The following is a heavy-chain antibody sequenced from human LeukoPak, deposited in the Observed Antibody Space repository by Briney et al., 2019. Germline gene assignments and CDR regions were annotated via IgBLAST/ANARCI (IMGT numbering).Heavy chain of an antibody. Sequence: SETLSLTCTVSRGSINYNFHYWGWIRQSQGRGLEWIANIHYSGTTYYNPSLKSRVIISVDTSKNQFSLRLTSVTAADTALYYCARDGTTVTHNPYEVGAFDIWGQGTVVTVSS. CDR3: ARDGTTVTHNPYEVGAFDI. CDR1: RGSINYNFHY. V-gene: IGHV4-39*02. J-gene: IGHJ3*02. CDR2: IHYSGTT. D-gene: IGHD4-17*01.